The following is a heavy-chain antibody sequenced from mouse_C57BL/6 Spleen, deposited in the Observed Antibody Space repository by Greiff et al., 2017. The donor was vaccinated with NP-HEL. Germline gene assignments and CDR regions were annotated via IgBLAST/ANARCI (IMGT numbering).Heavy chain of an antibody. CDR3: ARNYYGNYFDV. CDR1: GYTFTSYW. CDR2: INPSSGYT. V-gene: IGHV1-7*01. J-gene: IGHJ1*03. Sequence: QVQLKESGAELAKPGASVKLSCKASGYTFTSYWMHWVKQRPGQGLEWIGYINPSSGYTKYNQKFKDKATLTADKSSSTAYMQLSSLTYEDSAVYYCARNYYGNYFDVWGTGTTVTVSS. D-gene: IGHD2-1*01.